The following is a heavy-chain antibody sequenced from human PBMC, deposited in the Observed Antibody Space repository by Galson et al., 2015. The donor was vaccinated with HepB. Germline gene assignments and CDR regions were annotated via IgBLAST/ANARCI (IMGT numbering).Heavy chain of an antibody. CDR3: TRGLGSGGWWESGY. J-gene: IGHJ4*02. V-gene: IGHV3-72*01. CDR2: SRNKARSYTT. Sequence: SLRLSCAASGFTFSDYYMDWARQAPGKGLEWIARSRNKARSYTTEYAASVKGRFIISRDDSKNSLYLQMTSLQTDDSAVYYCTRGLGSGGWWESGYWGQGTRVTVSS. D-gene: IGHD1-26*01. CDR1: GFTFSDYY.